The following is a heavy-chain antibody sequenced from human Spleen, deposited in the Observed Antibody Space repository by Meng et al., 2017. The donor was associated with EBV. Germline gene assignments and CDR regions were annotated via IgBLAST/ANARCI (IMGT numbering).Heavy chain of an antibody. CDR3: ARDGSGSGTDFDY. Sequence: QVPLQEAGPGLVKPSRTLSLTCAVAVGSISSSNWWSWVRQPPGKGLEWIGEIYHSGSTNYNPSLKSRVTISVDKSKNQFSLKLSSVTAADTAVYYCARDGSGSGTDFDYWGQGTLVTVSS. D-gene: IGHD1-1*01. CDR2: IYHSGST. V-gene: IGHV4-4*02. J-gene: IGHJ4*02. CDR1: VGSISSSNW.